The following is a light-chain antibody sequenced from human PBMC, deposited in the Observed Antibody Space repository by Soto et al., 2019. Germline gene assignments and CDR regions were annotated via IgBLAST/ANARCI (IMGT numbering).Light chain of an antibody. CDR2: KAS. Sequence: DIQMTQSPSTLSASVGDRVTITCRASQSISSWLAWYQQKPGKAPKLLNYKASSLESGVPSRFSGSGSGTEFTLTISSLQPDDFATYYCQQYNSSLFTFGPGTKVDIK. V-gene: IGKV1-5*03. J-gene: IGKJ3*01. CDR3: QQYNSSLFT. CDR1: QSISSW.